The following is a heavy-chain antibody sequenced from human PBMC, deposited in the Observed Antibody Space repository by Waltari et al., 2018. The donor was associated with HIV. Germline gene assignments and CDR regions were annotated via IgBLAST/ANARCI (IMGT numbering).Heavy chain of an antibody. D-gene: IGHD3-16*02. CDR3: ARDRALLRLGELSPGAFDI. V-gene: IGHV4-39*07. Sequence: QLQLQESGPGLVKPSVTLSLTCTVPGGSISSSSYYLGRIRQPPGKGLEWIGSIYYSGSTYYNPSLKSRVTISVDTSKNQFSLKLSSVTAADTAVYYCARDRALLRLGELSPGAFDIWGQGTMVTVSS. CDR1: GGSISSSSYY. CDR2: IYYSGST. J-gene: IGHJ3*02.